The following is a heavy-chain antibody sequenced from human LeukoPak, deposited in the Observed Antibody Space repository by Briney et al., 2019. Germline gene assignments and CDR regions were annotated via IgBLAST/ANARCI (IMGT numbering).Heavy chain of an antibody. J-gene: IGHJ4*02. CDR2: IDPNSGGT. V-gene: IGHV1-2*02. CDR3: AREMETGTVVTPGY. Sequence: ASVKVSCKASGYTFTDYHMQWVRQAPGQGLEWMGWIDPNSGGTNYAQKFQGRVTLTRDTSFSTTNMELRSLRSDDTAVYYCAREMETGTVVTPGYWGQGTLVTVSS. D-gene: IGHD4-23*01. CDR1: GYTFTDYH.